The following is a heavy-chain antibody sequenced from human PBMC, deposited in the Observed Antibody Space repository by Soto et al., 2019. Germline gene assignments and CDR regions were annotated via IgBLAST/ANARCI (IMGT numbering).Heavy chain of an antibody. Sequence: GGSLRLSCAAAGFTFCSNAMSWVHQAPGNGLEWVSAISGSGVSTYYADSVKGRCTISRDNSNNTLYLQMNSLRAEDTAVYYCAKSKIVGAITSFDYWGQGTLVTVSS. J-gene: IGHJ4*02. CDR3: AKSKIVGAITSFDY. V-gene: IGHV3-23*01. CDR2: ISGSGVST. D-gene: IGHD1-26*01. CDR1: GFTFCSNA.